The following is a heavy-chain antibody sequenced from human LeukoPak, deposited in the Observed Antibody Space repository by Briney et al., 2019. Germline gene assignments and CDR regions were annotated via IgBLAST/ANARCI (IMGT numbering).Heavy chain of an antibody. D-gene: IGHD6-13*01. J-gene: IGHJ5*02. V-gene: IGHV4-30-4*01. CDR1: GGSISSGDYY. CDR2: IYYSGST. CDR3: ARIAAAAHNWFDP. Sequence: SETLSLTCTVSGGSISSGDYYWSWIRQPPGKGLEWIGYIYYSGSTYYNPSLKSRVTISVDTSKNQFSLKLSSVTAADTAVYYCARIAAAAHNWFDPWGQGTLVTVSS.